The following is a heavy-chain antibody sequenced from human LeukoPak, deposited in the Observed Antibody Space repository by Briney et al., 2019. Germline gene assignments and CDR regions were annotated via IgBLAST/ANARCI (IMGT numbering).Heavy chain of an antibody. CDR3: ARDRGYDNAFDI. D-gene: IGHD5-12*01. CDR1: GFTFSSYK. V-gene: IGHV3-21*01. CDR2: ISRTSTYI. J-gene: IGHJ3*02. Sequence: GGSLRLSCAASGFTFSSYKMNWVRQAPGKGLEWVSSISRTSTYIYYSDSVKGRFTISRDNAKNTLYLQMNSLRAEDTAVYYCARDRGYDNAFDIWGQGTMVTVSS.